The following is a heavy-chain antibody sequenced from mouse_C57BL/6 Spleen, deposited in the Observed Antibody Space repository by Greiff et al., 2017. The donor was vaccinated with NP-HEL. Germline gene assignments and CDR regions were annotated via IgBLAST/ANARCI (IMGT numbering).Heavy chain of an antibody. Sequence: EVQLQQSGAELVKPGASVKLSCTASGFNIKDYYMHWVKQRTEQGLEWIGRIDPEDGETKYAPKFQGKATITADTSSNTAYLQLSRLTSEDTAVYSCARRDYEGYYYAMDYWGQGTSVTVSS. V-gene: IGHV14-2*01. CDR1: GFNIKDYY. J-gene: IGHJ4*01. D-gene: IGHD2-4*01. CDR3: ARRDYEGYYYAMDY. CDR2: IDPEDGET.